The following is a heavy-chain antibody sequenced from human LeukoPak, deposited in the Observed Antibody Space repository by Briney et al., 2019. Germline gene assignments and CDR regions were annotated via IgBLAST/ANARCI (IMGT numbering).Heavy chain of an antibody. CDR1: GYTFTSYG. CDR2: ISAYNGNT. D-gene: IGHD2-21*02. V-gene: IGHV1-18*01. J-gene: IGHJ5*02. CDR3: ARGVVVTPRASNWFDP. Sequence: ASVKVSCKASGYTFTSYGISWVRQAPGQGLEWMGWISAYNGNTNYAQKLQGRVTMTTDTSTSTAYMELRSLRSDDTAVYYCARGVVVTPRASNWFDPWGQGTLATVSS.